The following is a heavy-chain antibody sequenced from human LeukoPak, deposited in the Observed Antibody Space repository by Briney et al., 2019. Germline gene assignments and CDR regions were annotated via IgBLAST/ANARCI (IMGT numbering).Heavy chain of an antibody. J-gene: IGHJ4*02. CDR1: GFTFSSYA. D-gene: IGHD3-16*02. Sequence: GGSLRLSCAASGFTFSSYAMSWVRQAPGKGLEWVSAISGSGGSTYYADSVKGRFTVSRDNSKNTLYLQMNSLRAEDTAVYYCAKVVSTYYDYVWGSYRRLPNFDYWGQGTLVTVSS. CDR2: ISGSGGST. CDR3: AKVVSTYYDYVWGSYRRLPNFDY. V-gene: IGHV3-23*01.